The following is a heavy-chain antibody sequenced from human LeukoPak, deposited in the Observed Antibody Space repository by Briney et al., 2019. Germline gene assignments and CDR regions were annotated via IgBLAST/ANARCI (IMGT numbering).Heavy chain of an antibody. CDR1: GGSISSSSYY. V-gene: IGHV4-39*01. D-gene: IGHD5-24*01. J-gene: IGHJ1*01. CDR2: IYYSGST. Sequence: KTSETLSLTCTVSGGSISSSSYYWGWLRQPPGKGLEWIGSIYYSGSTYYNPSLKSRVTISVDTSKNQFSLKLSSVTAADTAVYYCATHCRDGYNRAEYFQHWGQGTLVTVSS. CDR3: ATHCRDGYNRAEYFQH.